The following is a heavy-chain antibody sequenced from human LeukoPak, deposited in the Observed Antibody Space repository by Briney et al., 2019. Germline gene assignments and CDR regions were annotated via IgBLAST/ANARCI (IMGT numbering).Heavy chain of an antibody. V-gene: IGHV4-4*09. D-gene: IGHD5-12*01. CDR3: GATIVRRGPFDS. J-gene: IGHJ4*02. Sequence: SETLSLTCTVSGGSISNYYWSWIQQPPGKGLEWIGYIYTSGITDYNPSLKSRVTISVDTSKNQFSLKLSSVTAADAAVYYCGATIVRRGPFDSWGQGTLVTVSS. CDR2: IYTSGIT. CDR1: GGSISNYY.